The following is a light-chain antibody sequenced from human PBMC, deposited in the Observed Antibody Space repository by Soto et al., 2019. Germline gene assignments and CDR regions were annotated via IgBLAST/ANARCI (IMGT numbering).Light chain of an antibody. CDR3: QQYNSYWT. CDR1: QSISIW. V-gene: IGKV1-5*03. CDR2: KAS. Sequence: DIQMTQSPSTVSASVGDSVTITCRASQSISIWLAWYQQKPGKAPKPLLFKASTLESGVPSRFSGSGSETEFALTISSLQPDDFATYYCQQYNSYWTFGRGTKVEIK. J-gene: IGKJ1*01.